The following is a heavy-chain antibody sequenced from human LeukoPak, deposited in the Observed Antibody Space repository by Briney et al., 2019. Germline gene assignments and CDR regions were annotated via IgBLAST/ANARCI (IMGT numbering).Heavy chain of an antibody. Sequence: GGSLRLSCAASGFTFSSYSMNWVRQAPGKGLEWVSYISSSRSTIYYADSVKGRFTISRDNAKNSLYLQMNSLRAEDTAVYYCAPLWFDPWGQGTLVTVSS. J-gene: IGHJ5*02. CDR3: APLWFDP. V-gene: IGHV3-48*01. CDR1: GFTFSSYS. CDR2: ISSSRSTI.